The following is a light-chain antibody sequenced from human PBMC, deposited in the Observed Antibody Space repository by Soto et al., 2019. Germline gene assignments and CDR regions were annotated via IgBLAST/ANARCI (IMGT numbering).Light chain of an antibody. J-gene: IGKJ1*01. CDR3: MQALQTPWT. CDR2: LGS. Sequence: DIVMTQSPLSLRVTPGEPASISCRSSQNLLHSNGYNYLDWYLQKPGQSPQLLIYLGSNRASGVPDRFSGSGSGTDFTLKISRVEAEDVGVYYCMQALQTPWTFGQGTKVEIK. V-gene: IGKV2-28*01. CDR1: QNLLHSNGYNY.